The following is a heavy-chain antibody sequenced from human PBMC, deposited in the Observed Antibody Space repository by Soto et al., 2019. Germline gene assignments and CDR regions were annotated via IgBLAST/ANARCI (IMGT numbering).Heavy chain of an antibody. CDR1: GDSVRNQY. V-gene: IGHV4-4*09. J-gene: IGHJ6*03. Sequence: SETLSLTCTVSGDSVRNQYWSWIRRPPGRGLEWIGYIYRSGSTKYNPSIKSRLTISVDTSKNQFSLKLSSVTAADTAVYYCARTLDYGHMDVWGKGTTVTVSS. CDR3: ARTLDYGHMDV. D-gene: IGHD3-16*01. CDR2: IYRSGST.